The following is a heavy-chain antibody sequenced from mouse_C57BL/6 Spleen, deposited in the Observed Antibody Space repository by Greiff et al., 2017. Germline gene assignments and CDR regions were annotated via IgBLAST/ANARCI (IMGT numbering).Heavy chain of an antibody. V-gene: IGHV14-4*01. CDR3: TTSTVVAEY. D-gene: IGHD1-1*01. Sequence: VQLQQSGAELVRPGASVKLSCTASGFNIKDDYMHWVKQRPEQGLEWIGWIDPENGDTEYASKFQGKATIAADTSSNTAYLQLSSLTSEDTAVYYCTTSTVVAEYWGQGTTLTVSS. CDR1: GFNIKDDY. J-gene: IGHJ2*01. CDR2: IDPENGDT.